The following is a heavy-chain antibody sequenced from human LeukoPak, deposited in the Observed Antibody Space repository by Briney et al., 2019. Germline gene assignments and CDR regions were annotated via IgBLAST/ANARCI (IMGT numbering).Heavy chain of an antibody. V-gene: IGHV3-74*03. CDR1: GFTFSSFN. D-gene: IGHD4-17*01. Sequence: LGGTLRLSCAASGFTFSSFNMHWVRQAPGKGLVWVSRLKSDGSTAMYADSVQGRFTISRDNARNTVHLLMSSLTVEDTGVYYCARGICGDPVAFDSWGQGALVTVSS. J-gene: IGHJ4*02. CDR2: LKSDGSTA. CDR3: ARGICGDPVAFDS.